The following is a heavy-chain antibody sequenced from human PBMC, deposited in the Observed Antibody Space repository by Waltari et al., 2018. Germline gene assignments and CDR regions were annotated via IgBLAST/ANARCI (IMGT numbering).Heavy chain of an antibody. J-gene: IGHJ4*02. CDR2: ISGSGGST. CDR1: GFTFSSYA. Sequence: EVQLLESGGGLVQPGGSLRLSCAASGFTFSSYAMSWVRPAPGEGLEWVSAISGSGGSTYDADSVKGRFTISRDNAKNTLYLQMNSLRAEDTAVYYCAKNYYDSSGYPPPFDYWGQGTLVTVSS. D-gene: IGHD3-22*01. CDR3: AKNYYDSSGYPPPFDY. V-gene: IGHV3-23*01.